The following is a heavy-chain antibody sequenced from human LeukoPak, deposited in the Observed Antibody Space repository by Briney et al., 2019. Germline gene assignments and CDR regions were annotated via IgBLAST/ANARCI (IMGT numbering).Heavy chain of an antibody. J-gene: IGHJ4*02. CDR2: INWNGGNT. D-gene: IGHD5-18*01. Sequence: GGSLRLSCAASGFTFSSYWMHWVRQAPGKGLEWVSGINWNGGNTGYADSVKGRFTISRDNAKNSLYLQMNSLRAEDTALYYCAREGYSYGYVDYWGQGTLVTVSS. V-gene: IGHV3-20*04. CDR1: GFTFSSYW. CDR3: AREGYSYGYVDY.